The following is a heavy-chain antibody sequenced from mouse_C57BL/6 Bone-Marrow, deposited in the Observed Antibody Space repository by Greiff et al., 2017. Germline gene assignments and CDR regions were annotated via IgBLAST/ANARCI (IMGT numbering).Heavy chain of an antibody. CDR3: ARGVTTVDYFDY. V-gene: IGHV5-4*01. CDR1: GFTFSSYA. J-gene: IGHJ2*01. CDR2: ISDGGSYT. Sequence: EVQRVESGGGLVKPGGSLKLSCAASGFTFSSYAMSWVRQTPEKRLEWVATISDGGSYTYYPDHVKGRFTISRDNAKNNLYLQMSHLKSEDTAMYDCARGVTTVDYFDYWGQGTTLTVSS. D-gene: IGHD1-1*01.